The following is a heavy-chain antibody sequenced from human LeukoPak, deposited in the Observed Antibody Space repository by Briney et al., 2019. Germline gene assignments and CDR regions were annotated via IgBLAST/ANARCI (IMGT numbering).Heavy chain of an antibody. D-gene: IGHD5-18*01. CDR3: ARGGYSYGPLFDY. V-gene: IGHV3-43*02. Sequence: GGSLRLSCAASGFTFDDYAMHWVRQAPGKGLEWVSLISGDGGSTYYADSVKGRFTISRDNAKNSLYLQMNSLRAEDTAVYYCARGGYSYGPLFDYWGQGTLVTVSS. CDR1: GFTFDDYA. J-gene: IGHJ4*02. CDR2: ISGDGGST.